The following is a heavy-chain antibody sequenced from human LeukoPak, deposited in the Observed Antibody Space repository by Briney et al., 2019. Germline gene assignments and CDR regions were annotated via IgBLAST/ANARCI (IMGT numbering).Heavy chain of an antibody. CDR3: AREVRLTDAFDI. Sequence: SVKVSCKASGGTFSSYAISWVRQAPGQGLEWMGGIIPIFGTANHAQKFQGRVTITADESTSTAYMELSSLRSEDTAVYYCAREVRLTDAFDIWGQGTMVTVSS. V-gene: IGHV1-69*13. D-gene: IGHD6-25*01. CDR1: GGTFSSYA. J-gene: IGHJ3*02. CDR2: IIPIFGTA.